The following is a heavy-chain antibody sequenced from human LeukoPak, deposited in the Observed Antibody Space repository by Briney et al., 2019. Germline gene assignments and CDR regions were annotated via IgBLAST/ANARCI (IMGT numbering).Heavy chain of an antibody. CDR2: INAGNGNT. V-gene: IGHV1-3*01. Sequence: ASVKVSCKASGDTFTSYAMHWVRQAPGQRLEWMGWINAGNGNTKYAQKFQGRVTITRDTSASTAYMELSSLRSEDTAVYYCAREISRYFDCPYLDYWGQGTLVTVSS. CDR1: GDTFTSYA. D-gene: IGHD3-9*01. CDR3: AREISRYFDCPYLDY. J-gene: IGHJ4*02.